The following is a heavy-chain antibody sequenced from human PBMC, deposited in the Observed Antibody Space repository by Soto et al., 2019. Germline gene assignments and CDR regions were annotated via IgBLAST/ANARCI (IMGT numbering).Heavy chain of an antibody. CDR1: GFTFTSSA. Sequence: QMQLVQSGPEVKKPGTSVKVSCKASGFTFTSSAMQWVRQARGQRLEWIGWIVVGSGNTNYAQKFQERVTITRDMSTSTAYMELSSLRSEDTAVYYCAAEVRGGSRDYYGMDVWGQGTTVTVSS. CDR3: AAEVRGGSRDYYGMDV. V-gene: IGHV1-58*02. CDR2: IVVGSGNT. D-gene: IGHD3-10*01. J-gene: IGHJ6*02.